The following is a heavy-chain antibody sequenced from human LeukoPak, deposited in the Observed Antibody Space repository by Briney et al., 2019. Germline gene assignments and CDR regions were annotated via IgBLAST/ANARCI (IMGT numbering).Heavy chain of an antibody. CDR3: ARGDYDILTGWPY. Sequence: SVKVSCKASGGTFSSYAISWVRQAPGQGLEWMGGIIPIFGTANYAQKFQGRVTITADESTSTAYMELSRLRSDDTAVYYCARGDYDILTGWPYWGQGTLVTVSS. J-gene: IGHJ4*02. CDR2: IIPIFGTA. CDR1: GGTFSSYA. D-gene: IGHD3-9*01. V-gene: IGHV1-69*13.